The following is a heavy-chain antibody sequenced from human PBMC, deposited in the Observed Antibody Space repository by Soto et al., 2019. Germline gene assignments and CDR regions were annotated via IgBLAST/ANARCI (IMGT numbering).Heavy chain of an antibody. V-gene: IGHV4-59*01. CDR3: ARDNWNEFDP. D-gene: IGHD1-20*01. J-gene: IGHJ5*02. CDR1: GGSISSYY. CDR2: IYYSGST. Sequence: SETLSLTCTVSGGSISSYYWSWIRQPPGKGLEWIGYIYYSGSTNYNPSLKSRVTISVDTSKNQFSLKLSSVTAADTAVYYCARDNWNEFDPWGQGTLVTVSS.